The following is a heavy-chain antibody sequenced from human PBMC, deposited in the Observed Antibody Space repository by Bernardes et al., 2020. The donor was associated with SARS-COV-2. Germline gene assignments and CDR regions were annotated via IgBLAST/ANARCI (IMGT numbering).Heavy chain of an antibody. CDR3: ARDRDSGGNYYNGMDV. CDR2: VIPILGTP. J-gene: IGHJ6*02. Sequence: SVKVSCMASGGNFRTYAINWVRQAPGQGLEWMGGVIPILGTPRYAQKFQGRVAITADESTSTAYMELSSLRSEDTAVFYCARDRDSGGNYYNGMDVWGQGTTITVSS. V-gene: IGHV1-69*13. D-gene: IGHD6-25*01. CDR1: GGNFRTYA.